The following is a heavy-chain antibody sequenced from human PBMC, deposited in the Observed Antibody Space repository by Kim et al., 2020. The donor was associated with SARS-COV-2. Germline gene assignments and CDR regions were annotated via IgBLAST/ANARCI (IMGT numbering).Heavy chain of an antibody. V-gene: IGHV3-21*01. CDR2: ISISRSYI. Sequence: GGSMRLSCAASGFTFSSYSMNWVRPAPGKGLEWVASISISRSYIYYADSVKGRFTISRDHAQNSLYLQMNRLMAADTAVYDCARDSLRYFYCFPTGDAF. D-gene: IGHD3-9*01. CDR1: GFTFSSYS. J-gene: IGHJ3*01. CDR3: ARDSLRYFYCFPTGDAF.